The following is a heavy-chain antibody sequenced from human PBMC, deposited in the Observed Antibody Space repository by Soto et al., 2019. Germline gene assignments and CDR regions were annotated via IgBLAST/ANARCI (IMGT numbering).Heavy chain of an antibody. V-gene: IGHV4-31*03. D-gene: IGHD4-17*01. J-gene: IGHJ4*02. CDR2: IYYSGST. CDR3: ARDTHRSRGYFDY. CDR1: GGSISSGGYY. Sequence: SETLSLTCTVSGGSISSGGYYWSWIRQHPGKGLEWIGYIYYSGSTYYNPSLKSRVTISVDTPKNQFSLKLSSVTAADTAVYYCARDTHRSRGYFDYWGQGTLVTVSS.